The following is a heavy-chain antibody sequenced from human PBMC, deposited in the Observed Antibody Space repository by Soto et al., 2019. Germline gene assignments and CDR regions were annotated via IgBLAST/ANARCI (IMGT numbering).Heavy chain of an antibody. CDR3: ARVWNYDFWSGYYYGMDV. CDR1: GGSISSGDYY. V-gene: IGHV4-30-4*01. J-gene: IGHJ6*02. D-gene: IGHD3-3*01. CDR2: IYYSGST. Sequence: QVQLQESGPGLVKPSQTLSLTCTVSGGSISSGDYYWSWIRQPPGKGLEWIGYIYYSGSTYYNPSLKSRVTISVDTSKNQFSLKLSSVTAADTAVYYCARVWNYDFWSGYYYGMDVWGQGTTVTVSS.